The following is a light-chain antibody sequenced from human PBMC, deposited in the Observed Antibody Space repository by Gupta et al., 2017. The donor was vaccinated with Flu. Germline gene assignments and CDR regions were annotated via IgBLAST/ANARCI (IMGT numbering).Light chain of an antibody. CDR1: RSNIGNNY. Sequence: KVTISCSGSRSNIGNNYVSWYQQPPGTAPKLLIYENNKRPSGVPDRFSGSKSGTSATLAITGLQTGDEADYYCGAWDGSLSGVVFGGGTKLTVL. J-gene: IGLJ2*01. CDR2: ENN. CDR3: GAWDGSLSGVV. V-gene: IGLV1-51*01.